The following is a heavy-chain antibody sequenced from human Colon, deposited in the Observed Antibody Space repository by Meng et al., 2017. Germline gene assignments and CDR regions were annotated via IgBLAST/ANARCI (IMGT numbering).Heavy chain of an antibody. V-gene: IGHV3-30*01. CDR2: ISYDGSNK. CDR3: ARDRIAVAPNYYYGMDV. J-gene: IGHJ6*02. Sequence: GGSLRLSCAASGFTFSSYAMHWVRQAPGKGLEWVTVISYDGSNKYYADSVKGRFTISRDNSKNTLYLQMNSLRAEGTAVYYCARDRIAVAPNYYYGMDVWGQGTTVTVSS. CDR1: GFTFSSYA. D-gene: IGHD6-19*01.